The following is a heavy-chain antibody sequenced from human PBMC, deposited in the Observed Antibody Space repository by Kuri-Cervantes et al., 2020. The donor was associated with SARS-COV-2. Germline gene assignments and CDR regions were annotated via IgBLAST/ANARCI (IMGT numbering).Heavy chain of an antibody. D-gene: IGHD1-26*01. J-gene: IGHJ6*02. CDR1: GGSISSGSYY. Sequence: SETLSLTCTVSGGSISSGSYYWSWIRQPAGEGLEWIGRIYTSGSTNYNPSLKSRVTISVDTSKNQFSLKLSSVTAADTAVYYCARGTVGAPGGGMDVWGQGTTVTVSS. V-gene: IGHV4-61*02. CDR3: ARGTVGAPGGGMDV. CDR2: IYTSGST.